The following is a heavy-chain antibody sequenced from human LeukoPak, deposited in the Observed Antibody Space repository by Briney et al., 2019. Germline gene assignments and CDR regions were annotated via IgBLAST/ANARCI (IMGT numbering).Heavy chain of an antibody. Sequence: SETLSLTCTVSGGSGSRGSYYWSWIRQPAGKGLEWIGAINHSGSTKYNPSLKSRVTISVDTSKNQFSLKLSSVTAADTAMYYCARVKDPGGYYYYYYMDVWGKGTTVTVSS. V-gene: IGHV4-61*10. CDR1: GGSGSRGSYY. CDR3: ARVKDPGGYYYYYYMDV. J-gene: IGHJ6*03. D-gene: IGHD1-1*01. CDR2: INHSGST.